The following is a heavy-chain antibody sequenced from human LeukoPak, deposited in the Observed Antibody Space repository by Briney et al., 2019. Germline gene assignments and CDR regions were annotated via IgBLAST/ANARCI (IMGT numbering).Heavy chain of an antibody. CDR1: GFTFSSYG. V-gene: IGHV3-30*03. CDR2: ISYDGSNK. D-gene: IGHD1-26*01. J-gene: IGHJ4*02. Sequence: GGSLRLSCAASGFTFSSYGIRWVRQAPAKGLEWVAVISYDGSNKYYADSVKGRFTISRDNSKNTLYLQMNSLRAEDTAVYYCARDWGYTIGSSEDYFDYWGQGTLVTVSS. CDR3: ARDWGYTIGSSEDYFDY.